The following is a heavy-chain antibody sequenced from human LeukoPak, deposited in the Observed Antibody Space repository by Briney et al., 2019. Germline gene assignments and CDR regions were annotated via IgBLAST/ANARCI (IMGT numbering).Heavy chain of an antibody. CDR2: ISSGSSII. Sequence: PGGSLRLSCAASGFTFSNYSMNWVRQAPGKGLQWVSSISSGSSIINYADSVKGRFTISRDNAKNSLYLQMNSLRDEDTAVYYCARDSAYAFDYWGQGTLVTVSS. V-gene: IGHV3-48*02. CDR3: ARDSAYAFDY. J-gene: IGHJ4*02. D-gene: IGHD2-2*01. CDR1: GFTFSNYS.